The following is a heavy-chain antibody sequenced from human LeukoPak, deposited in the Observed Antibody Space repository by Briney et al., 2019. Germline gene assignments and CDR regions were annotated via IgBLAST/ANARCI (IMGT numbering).Heavy chain of an antibody. CDR3: ARDGGYDSSGSDSDY. CDR2: INPSGGST. J-gene: IGHJ4*02. D-gene: IGHD3-22*01. CDR1: GYTFTGYY. V-gene: IGHV1-46*01. Sequence: GASVKVSCKASGYTFTGYYMHWVRQAPGQGLEWMGIINPSGGSTSYAQKFQGRVTMTRDTSTSTVYMELSSLRSEDTAVYYCARDGGYDSSGSDSDYWGQGTLVTVSS.